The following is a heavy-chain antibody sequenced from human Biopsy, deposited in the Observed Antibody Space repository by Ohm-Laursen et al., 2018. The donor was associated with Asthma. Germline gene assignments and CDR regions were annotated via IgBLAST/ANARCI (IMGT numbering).Heavy chain of an antibody. CDR3: AKSALGDIGKDY. CDR2: ISWNSGSI. Sequence: SLRLSCAAPGFTFDDYGMHWVRQAPGKGLEWVSGISWNSGSIGYADSVKGRFTISRDNAKNSLYLQMNSLRVEDTALYYCAKSALGDIGKDYWGQGTLVTVSS. CDR1: GFTFDDYG. J-gene: IGHJ4*02. D-gene: IGHD2-21*01. V-gene: IGHV3-9*01.